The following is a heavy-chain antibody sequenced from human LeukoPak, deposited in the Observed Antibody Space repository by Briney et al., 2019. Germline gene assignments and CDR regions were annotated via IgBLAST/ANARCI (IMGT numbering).Heavy chain of an antibody. Sequence: GRSLRLSCAASGFTFSSYAMHWVRQAPGKGLEWVAVISYDGSNKYYADSVKGRFTISRDNSKNTLYLQMNSLRAEDTAVYYCARDRYELSRYFDYWGQGTLVTVSS. V-gene: IGHV3-30*04. D-gene: IGHD2-2*01. CDR1: GFTFSSYA. J-gene: IGHJ4*02. CDR3: ARDRYELSRYFDY. CDR2: ISYDGSNK.